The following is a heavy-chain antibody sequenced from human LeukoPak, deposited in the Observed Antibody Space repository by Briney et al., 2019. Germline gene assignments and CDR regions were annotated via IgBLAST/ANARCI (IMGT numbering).Heavy chain of an antibody. CDR3: AKGDYYDSSGYYYVDY. J-gene: IGHJ4*02. V-gene: IGHV3-21*04. CDR2: ISSSSSYI. CDR1: GFTFSSYS. D-gene: IGHD3-22*01. Sequence: GGSLRLSCAASGFTFSSYSMNWVRQAPGKGLEWVSSISSSSSYIYYADSVKGRFTISRDNSKNTLYLQMNSLRAEDTAVYYCAKGDYYDSSGYYYVDYWGQGTLVTVSS.